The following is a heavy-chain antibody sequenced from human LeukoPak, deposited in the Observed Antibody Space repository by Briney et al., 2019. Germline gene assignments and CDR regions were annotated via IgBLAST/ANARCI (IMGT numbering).Heavy chain of an antibody. D-gene: IGHD1-26*01. V-gene: IGHV4-34*01. CDR3: ARHGISGSIPTDY. J-gene: IGHJ4*02. CDR2: INHSGST. CDR1: GGSYSGYY. Sequence: PSETLSLTCAVYGGSYSGYYWSWIRQPPGKGLEWIGEINHSGSTNYNPSLKSRVTISVGTSKNQFSLKLSSVTAADTAVYYCARHGISGSIPTDYWGQGTLVTVSS.